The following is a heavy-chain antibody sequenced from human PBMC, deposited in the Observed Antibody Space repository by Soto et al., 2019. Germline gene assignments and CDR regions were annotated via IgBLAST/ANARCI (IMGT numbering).Heavy chain of an antibody. CDR3: ARHGYNYGGGYFDY. D-gene: IGHD5-18*01. CDR1: GVTVSSNY. Sequence: EVQLVESGGGLVQPGGSLRLSCAASGVTVSSNYMSWVRQAPGKGLEWVSVFYSGGSTYYADSVKGRFTISRDNSKNTLYLQMNSQRAEDTAVYYCARHGYNYGGGYFDYWGQGTLVTVSS. CDR2: FYSGGST. J-gene: IGHJ4*02. V-gene: IGHV3-66*04.